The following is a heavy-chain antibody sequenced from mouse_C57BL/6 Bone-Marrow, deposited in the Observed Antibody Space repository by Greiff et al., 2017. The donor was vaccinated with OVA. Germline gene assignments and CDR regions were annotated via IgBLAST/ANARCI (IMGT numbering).Heavy chain of an antibody. CDR3: TESNWDEGGY. CDR2: IDPETGGT. V-gene: IGHV1-15*01. Sequence: QVQLQQSGAELVRPGASVTLSCKASGYTFTDYEMHWVKQTPVHGLEWIGAIDPETGGTDYNQKFKGKAILTADKSSSTAYMELRSLTSEDSAVYYCTESNWDEGGYWGQGTTLTVSS. D-gene: IGHD4-1*01. J-gene: IGHJ2*01. CDR1: GYTFTDYE.